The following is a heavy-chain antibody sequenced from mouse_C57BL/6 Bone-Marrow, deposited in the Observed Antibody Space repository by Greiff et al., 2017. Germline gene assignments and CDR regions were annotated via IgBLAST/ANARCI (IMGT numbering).Heavy chain of an antibody. J-gene: IGHJ1*03. V-gene: IGHV2-4*01. Sequence: QVQLQQSGPGLVQPSQSLSITCTVSGFSLTSYGVHWVRQPPGKGLEWLGVIWSGGSTDYTAAFISRLSISKDNSKSQVFFKMNSLQADDTAIYYCAKNGDGSSSLRYFDVWGTGTTVTVSS. CDR2: IWSGGST. CDR3: AKNGDGSSSLRYFDV. D-gene: IGHD1-1*01. CDR1: GFSLTSYG.